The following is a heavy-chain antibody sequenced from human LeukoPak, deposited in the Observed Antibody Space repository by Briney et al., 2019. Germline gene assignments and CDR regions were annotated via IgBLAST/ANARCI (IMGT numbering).Heavy chain of an antibody. CDR3: AKDLVSKGYSYGYYFDY. CDR2: ISYDGSNK. Sequence: GGSLRLSCAASGFTFSSYAMHWVRQAPGKGLEWVAVISYDGSNKYYADSVKGRFTISRDNSKNTLYLQMNSLRAEDTAVYYCAKDLVSKGYSYGYYFDYWGQGTLVTVSS. D-gene: IGHD5-18*01. V-gene: IGHV3-30*04. J-gene: IGHJ4*02. CDR1: GFTFSSYA.